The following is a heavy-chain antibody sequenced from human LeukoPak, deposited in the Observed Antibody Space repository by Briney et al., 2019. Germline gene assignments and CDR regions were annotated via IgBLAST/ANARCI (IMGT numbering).Heavy chain of an antibody. CDR1: GGSFSGYY. J-gene: IGHJ4*02. D-gene: IGHD6-13*01. CDR3: ARKSILIAGRKPYDF. CDR2: IDHSGRT. V-gene: IGHV4-34*01. Sequence: PSETLSLTCAVYGGSFSGYYWSWIRQPPGKGPEWIGEIDHSGRTNSNASFRSRVTISVDTSKNQFSLRLTSVTAADTAVYYCARKSILIAGRKPYDFWDQGALVTVSP.